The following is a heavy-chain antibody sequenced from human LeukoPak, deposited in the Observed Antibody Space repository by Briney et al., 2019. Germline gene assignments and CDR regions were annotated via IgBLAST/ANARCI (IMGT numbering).Heavy chain of an antibody. CDR1: GFGFSNFD. J-gene: IGHJ6*04. Sequence: GGSLRLSCAASGFGFSNFDMNWVRQVPGEGLEWVSYISSSGSTIYYADSVKGRFTISRDNAKNSLYLQMNSLRAEDTAVYYCAELGITMIGGVWGKGTTVTISS. V-gene: IGHV3-48*03. D-gene: IGHD3-10*02. CDR3: AELGITMIGGV. CDR2: ISSSGSTI.